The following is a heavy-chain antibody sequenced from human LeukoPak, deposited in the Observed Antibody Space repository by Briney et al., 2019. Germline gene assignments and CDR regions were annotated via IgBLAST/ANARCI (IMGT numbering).Heavy chain of an antibody. CDR1: GGSVSRYY. V-gene: IGHV4-59*02. CDR3: ARSGSHDY. D-gene: IGHD1-26*01. CDR2: ISDSGST. Sequence: SETLSLTCTVSGGSVSRYYWSWIRQPPGKGLEWIGYISDSGSTNYNPSLKSRLTISLDTSKNQFSLRLSSVTAADTAVYYCARSGSHDYWGQGTLVTVSS. J-gene: IGHJ4*02.